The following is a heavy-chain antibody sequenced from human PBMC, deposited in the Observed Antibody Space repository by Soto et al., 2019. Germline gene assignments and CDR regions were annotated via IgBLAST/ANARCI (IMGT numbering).Heavy chain of an antibody. J-gene: IGHJ2*01. D-gene: IGHD3-3*01. CDR1: GGSISSYY. Sequence: SETLSLTCTVSGGSISSYYWIWIRQPPGKGLEWIGYIYYSGSTNYNPSLKSRVTISVDTSKNQFSLKLSSVTAADTAVYYCASLTGREYYDFWSGYDGYFDLWGRGTLVTVSS. CDR2: IYYSGST. CDR3: ASLTGREYYDFWSGYDGYFDL. V-gene: IGHV4-59*01.